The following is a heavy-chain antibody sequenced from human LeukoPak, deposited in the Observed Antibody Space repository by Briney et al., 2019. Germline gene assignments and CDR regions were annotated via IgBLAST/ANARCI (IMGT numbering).Heavy chain of an antibody. CDR3: ARARSDSSSWYGDDY. D-gene: IGHD6-13*01. J-gene: IGHJ4*02. V-gene: IGHV3-21*01. CDR2: ISSSSSYI. Sequence: PGGSLRLSCAASGFTFSSYSMNWVRQAPGKGLEWVSSISSSSSYIYYADSVKGRFTISRDNAKNSLYLQMNSLRAEDTAVYYCARARSDSSSWYGDDYWGQGTLVTVSS. CDR1: GFTFSSYS.